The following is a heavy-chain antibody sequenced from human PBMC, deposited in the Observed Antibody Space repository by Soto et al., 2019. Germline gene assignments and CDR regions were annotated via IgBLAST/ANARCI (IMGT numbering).Heavy chain of an antibody. Sequence: QVHLQQWGAGLLKPSETLSLTCAVYGESFIGYYWTWIRQSPGKGLEWIGEINHGGSTNDNPSFKSRVPISLDTSKNQFSLKLTSVTAADTSVFYCARTDIVTTNWFDPWGQGTLVTVSS. D-gene: IGHD5-12*01. J-gene: IGHJ5*02. V-gene: IGHV4-34*01. CDR1: GESFIGYY. CDR2: INHGGST. CDR3: ARTDIVTTNWFDP.